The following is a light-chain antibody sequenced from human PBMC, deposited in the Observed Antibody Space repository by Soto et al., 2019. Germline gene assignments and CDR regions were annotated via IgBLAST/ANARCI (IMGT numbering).Light chain of an antibody. CDR2: GAS. Sequence: EIVLTQSPGTLSLSPGERATLSCRASQSVSSSFLAWYQQKPGQAPRPLIYGASSRGTAIPDMFSGSRSGTDFPLTISRLEPEDVAVHYCQQYGSSPLTFGGGTKVEIK. CDR3: QQYGSSPLT. CDR1: QSVSSSF. J-gene: IGKJ4*01. V-gene: IGKV3-20*01.